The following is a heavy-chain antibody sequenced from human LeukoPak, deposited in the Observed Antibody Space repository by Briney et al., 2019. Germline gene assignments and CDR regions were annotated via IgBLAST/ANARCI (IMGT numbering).Heavy chain of an antibody. J-gene: IGHJ4*02. V-gene: IGHV1-18*01. D-gene: IGHD6-6*01. CDR1: GYTFTSYG. Sequence: ASVKVSCKASGYTFTSYGISWVRQAPGQGLEWMGWISAYNGNTNYAQKLQGRVTMTRDTSISTAYMELSRLRSDDTAVYYCARDSSSRVLYYFDYWGQGTLVTVSS. CDR2: ISAYNGNT. CDR3: ARDSSSRVLYYFDY.